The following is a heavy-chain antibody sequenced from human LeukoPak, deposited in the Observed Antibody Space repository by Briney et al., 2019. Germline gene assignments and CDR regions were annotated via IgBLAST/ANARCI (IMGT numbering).Heavy chain of an antibody. J-gene: IGHJ4*02. CDR2: ISAYNSNT. CDR3: ARDGYFDY. Sequence: GASVKASCRASGYTFTNYNITWVRQAPGQGLEWVGWISAYNSNTKYAQKLQGRVTMTTDTSTSTAYMELRSLRFDDTAIYYCARDGYFDYWGQGTLVTVSS. V-gene: IGHV1-18*01. CDR1: GYTFTNYN.